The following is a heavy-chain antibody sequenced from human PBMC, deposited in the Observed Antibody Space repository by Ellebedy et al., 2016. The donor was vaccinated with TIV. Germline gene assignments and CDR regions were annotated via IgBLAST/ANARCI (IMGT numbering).Heavy chain of an antibody. D-gene: IGHD6-13*01. CDR3: AGGRGALGYRVDI. J-gene: IGHJ3*02. CDR2: ISYDGSNN. Sequence: PGGSLRLSCAASGSTFSYYGMHWVRQAPGEGLEWVAAISYDGSNNGYADSVKGRFTIYRENSKNTLYLQMNSLRVEDTAGYYCAGGRGALGYRVDIWGQGTLVTVSS. CDR1: GSTFSYYG. V-gene: IGHV3-30*03.